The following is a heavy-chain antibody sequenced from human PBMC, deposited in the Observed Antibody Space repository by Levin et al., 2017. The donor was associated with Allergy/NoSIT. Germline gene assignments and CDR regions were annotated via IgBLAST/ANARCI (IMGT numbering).Heavy chain of an antibody. CDR1: GYTFTNYA. CDR3: ARGITIFGIVIISRDYNGMDV. Sequence: ASVKVSCKASGYTFTNYALNWVRQAPGQGLEWMGWINTNTGNPTYAQGFTGRCVFSLDTSVSTAHLQISSLKAEDTAVYYCARGITIFGIVIISRDYNGMDVWGQGTTVTVSS. D-gene: IGHD3-3*01. CDR2: INTNTGNP. V-gene: IGHV7-4-1*02. J-gene: IGHJ6*02.